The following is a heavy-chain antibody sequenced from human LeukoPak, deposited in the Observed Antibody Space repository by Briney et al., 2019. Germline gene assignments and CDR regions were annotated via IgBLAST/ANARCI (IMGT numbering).Heavy chain of an antibody. V-gene: IGHV3-74*01. Sequence: PGGSLRLSCAASGFTFSSYWMHWVRQAPGKGLVWVSRINTDGSSTSYADSVKGRFTISRDNAKNTLYLQMNSLRAEDTAVHYCARVNILTGHFDYWGQGTLVTVSS. D-gene: IGHD3-9*01. CDR3: ARVNILTGHFDY. CDR1: GFTFSSYW. CDR2: INTDGSST. J-gene: IGHJ4*02.